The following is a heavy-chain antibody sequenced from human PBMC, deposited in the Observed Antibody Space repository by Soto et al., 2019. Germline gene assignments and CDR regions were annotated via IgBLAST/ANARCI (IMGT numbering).Heavy chain of an antibody. Sequence: VSGPTLVNPTQTLTLTCTFSGFSLSTSGVGVGWIRQPPGKALEWLALIYWEDDKTYSPSLKSRLTITKDTSKNQVVLTMTNMYPVDTATYYCAHRRAGSFDYWGQGTLVTVSS. CDR2: IYWEDDK. CDR1: GFSLSTSGVG. J-gene: IGHJ4*02. V-gene: IGHV2-5*02. D-gene: IGHD3-10*01. CDR3: AHRRAGSFDY.